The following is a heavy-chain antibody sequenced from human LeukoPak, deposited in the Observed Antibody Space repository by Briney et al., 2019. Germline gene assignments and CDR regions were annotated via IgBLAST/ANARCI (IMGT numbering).Heavy chain of an antibody. CDR3: ASQVGYYDSSGYYYRPFDY. D-gene: IGHD3-22*01. CDR2: ICGSGGST. V-gene: IGHV3-23*01. CDR1: GFTFSSYA. Sequence: GGSLRLSCAASGFTFSSYAMSWVRQAAWKGLEWVSPICGSGGSTYYADSVKGRFTISRDNSKNTLYLQMNSLRAEDTAVYYCASQVGYYDSSGYYYRPFDYWGQGTLVTVSS. J-gene: IGHJ4*02.